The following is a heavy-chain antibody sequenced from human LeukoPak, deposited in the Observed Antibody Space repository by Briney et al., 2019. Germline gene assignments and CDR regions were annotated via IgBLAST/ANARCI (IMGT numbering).Heavy chain of an antibody. CDR1: GGSFSGYY. J-gene: IGHJ5*02. D-gene: IGHD3-10*01. CDR3: ARHGGSGSYYNCFDP. Sequence: SETLSLTCAVYGGSFSGYYWSWIRQPPGKGLEWIGYIYYTGSTNYNPSLKSRVTISVDTSKNQFSLKLSSVTAADTAVYYCARHGGSGSYYNCFDPWGQGTLVTVSS. V-gene: IGHV4-59*08. CDR2: IYYTGST.